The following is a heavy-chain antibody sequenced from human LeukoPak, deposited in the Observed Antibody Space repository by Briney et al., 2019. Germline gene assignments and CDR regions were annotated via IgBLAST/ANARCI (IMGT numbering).Heavy chain of an antibody. Sequence: SEPLSLTCTVSGGSISSYYWSWIRQPAGKGLEWIGRIYTSGSTNYNPSPKSRVTISVDKSKNQFSLKLSSVTAADTAVYYCARVGETGGNSGGWFDPWGQGTLVTVSS. CDR1: GGSISSYY. D-gene: IGHD4-23*01. CDR3: ARVGETGGNSGGWFDP. CDR2: IYTSGST. J-gene: IGHJ5*02. V-gene: IGHV4-4*07.